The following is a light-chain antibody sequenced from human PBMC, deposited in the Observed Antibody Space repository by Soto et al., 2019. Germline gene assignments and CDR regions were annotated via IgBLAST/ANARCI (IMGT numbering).Light chain of an antibody. CDR2: DAS. J-gene: IGKJ4*01. CDR3: QQRSALPLT. Sequence: EIVVTQSPATLSLSPGERATLSCRASQTISSYVAWYQQKPGQTPRLLIYDASNRATGIPARFSGSGSGTDFTLTISSLEPEDFAVYYCQQRSALPLTFGGGTKVEIK. V-gene: IGKV3-11*01. CDR1: QTISSY.